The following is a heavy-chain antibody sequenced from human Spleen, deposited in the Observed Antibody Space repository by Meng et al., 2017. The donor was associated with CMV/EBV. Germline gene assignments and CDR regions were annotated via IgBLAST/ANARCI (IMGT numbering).Heavy chain of an antibody. Sequence: EVQLVESGGSLVQPGGCLRLSCAASGRTFSSHWVEWVRQAPGKGLEWVANINGDGSAKYYVDSVKGRFTISRDNGKNSVYLQMSSLRAEDTAVYYCTGNADGSYWGQGTLVTVSS. D-gene: IGHD3-10*01. V-gene: IGHV3-7*02. CDR3: TGNADGSY. CDR2: INGDGSAK. J-gene: IGHJ4*02. CDR1: GRTFSSHW.